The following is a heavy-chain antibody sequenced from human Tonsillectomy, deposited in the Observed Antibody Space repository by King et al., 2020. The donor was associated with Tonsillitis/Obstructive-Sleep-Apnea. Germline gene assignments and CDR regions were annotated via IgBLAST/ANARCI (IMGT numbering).Heavy chain of an antibody. Sequence: VQLQQWGAGLLKPSETLSLTCAVYGGSFSGYYWSWIRQPPGKGLEWIGEINHTGSTSYSPSLKSRFPISVDTSKNQFSLNLSSVTAADTAVYYCARGPYCTSTSCYDDWFDPWGQGTLVTVSS. J-gene: IGHJ5*02. CDR2: INHTGST. V-gene: IGHV4-34*01. CDR3: ARGPYCTSTSCYDDWFDP. D-gene: IGHD2-2*01. CDR1: GGSFSGYY.